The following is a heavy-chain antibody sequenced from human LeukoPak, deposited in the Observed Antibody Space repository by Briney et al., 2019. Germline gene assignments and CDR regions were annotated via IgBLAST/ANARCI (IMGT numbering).Heavy chain of an antibody. CDR2: ISAYNGNT. CDR3: FLRSSGYHTWDDY. Sequence: ASVKVSCKASGYTFTSYGISWVRQAPGQGLEWMGWISAYNGNTNYAQKLQGRATMTTDTSTSTAYMELRSLRSDDTAVYYCFLRSSGYHTWDDYWGQGTLVTVSS. J-gene: IGHJ4*02. V-gene: IGHV1-18*01. CDR1: GYTFTSYG. D-gene: IGHD3-22*01.